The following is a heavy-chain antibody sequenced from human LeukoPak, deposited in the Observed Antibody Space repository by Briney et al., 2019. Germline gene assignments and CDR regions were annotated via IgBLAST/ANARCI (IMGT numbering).Heavy chain of an antibody. CDR3: ARDGHPKAGGSFDYYYYGMDV. J-gene: IGHJ6*02. D-gene: IGHD1-26*01. V-gene: IGHV1-69*04. CDR2: IIPILGIA. CDR1: GYTFTSYG. Sequence: WASVKVSCKASGYTFTSYGISWVRQAPGQGLEWMGRIIPILGIANYAQKFQGRVTITADKSTSTAYMELSSLRSEDTAVYYCARDGHPKAGGSFDYYYYGMDVWGQGTTVTVSS.